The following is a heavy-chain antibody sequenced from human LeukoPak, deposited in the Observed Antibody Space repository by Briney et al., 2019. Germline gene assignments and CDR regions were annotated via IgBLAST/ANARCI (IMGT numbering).Heavy chain of an antibody. CDR1: GYRFTDYY. V-gene: IGHV1-2*02. CDR3: ARELGFCSSTSCPLYHY. CDR2: INPNNGGT. D-gene: IGHD2-2*01. J-gene: IGHJ4*02. Sequence: ASVKVSCKASGYRFTDYYVHWVRQAPGQGLEWMGWINPNNGGTNYAQKFYGRVTMTRDTSITTAYMELNRLTSDDTAAYYRARELGFCSSTSCPLYHYWGQGTLVTVSS.